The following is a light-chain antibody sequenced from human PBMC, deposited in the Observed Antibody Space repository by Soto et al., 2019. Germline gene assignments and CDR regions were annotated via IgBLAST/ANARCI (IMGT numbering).Light chain of an antibody. CDR3: QQVSSYPIT. Sequence: DIQLTQSPSFLSASVGDRVTITCLASQGISSYLVWYQQKPGKVPNLLIYAASTLQSGVPSRFSGSGSGTEFTLTISSLQPEDFATYYCQQVSSYPITFGQGTRLEIK. V-gene: IGKV1-9*01. CDR1: QGISSY. J-gene: IGKJ5*01. CDR2: AAS.